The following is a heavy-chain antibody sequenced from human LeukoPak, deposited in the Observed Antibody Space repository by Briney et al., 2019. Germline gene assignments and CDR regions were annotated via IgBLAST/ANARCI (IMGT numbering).Heavy chain of an antibody. Sequence: WSSLRLSCAASRFTFSSYAMSWVRQAPGKGLEWVSTISGRGDSTYYADSVKGRFTISRDNSRNTLYLQMNTLRAEDTALYYCARKEYWGQGTLVT. CDR1: RFTFSSYA. CDR3: ARKEY. V-gene: IGHV3-23*01. J-gene: IGHJ4*02. CDR2: ISGRGDST.